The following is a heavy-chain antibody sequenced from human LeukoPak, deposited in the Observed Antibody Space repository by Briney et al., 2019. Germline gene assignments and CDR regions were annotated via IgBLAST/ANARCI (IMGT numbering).Heavy chain of an antibody. Sequence: GGSLRLSCAASGFSFSSTWMHWVRQAPGKGLVWVSRIHSDGSPTIYADSVKGRFTISRDNAKNTLYLQMNSLRAEDTAVYYCAKGGTTVTDNWGQGTLVTVSS. CDR1: GFSFSSTW. V-gene: IGHV3-74*01. J-gene: IGHJ4*02. CDR2: IHSDGSPT. D-gene: IGHD4-17*01. CDR3: AKGGTTVTDN.